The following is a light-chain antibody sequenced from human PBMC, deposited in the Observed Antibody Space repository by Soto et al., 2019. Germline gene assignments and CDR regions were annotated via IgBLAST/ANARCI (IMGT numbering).Light chain of an antibody. CDR2: GAS. CDR1: QSVSSSY. CDR3: PQYGSSPDT. Sequence: EIVLTQSPGTLSLSPGERATLSCRASQSVSSSYLAWYQQKPGQAPRLLIYGASSRATGIPDRFSGSGSGTDFNLTLSRLEPEDFAVYYCPQYGSSPDTFGQGTKLEIK. V-gene: IGKV3-20*01. J-gene: IGKJ2*01.